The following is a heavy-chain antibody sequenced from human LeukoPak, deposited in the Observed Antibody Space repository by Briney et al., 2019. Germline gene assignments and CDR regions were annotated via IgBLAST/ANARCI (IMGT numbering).Heavy chain of an antibody. V-gene: IGHV4-4*02. CDR3: ARLYRLLQGDWFDP. CDR1: GGSISSNTW. CDR2: IYHSGST. Sequence: SETLSLTCAVSGGSISSNTWWSWVRQPPGKGLEWIGEIYHSGSTNYNPSLQSRVTISVDKSKNQFSLKLNSMTAADTAVYYCARLYRLLQGDWFDPWGQGTLVTVSS. J-gene: IGHJ5*02. D-gene: IGHD2-21*02.